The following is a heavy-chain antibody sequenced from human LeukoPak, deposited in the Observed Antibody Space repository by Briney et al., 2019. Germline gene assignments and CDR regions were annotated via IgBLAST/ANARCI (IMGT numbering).Heavy chain of an antibody. CDR1: GYTFSGHY. J-gene: IGHJ4*02. CDR2: IYPNSGGT. CDR3: ARVVGFGDSPFDY. V-gene: IGHV1-2*02. Sequence: GASVKVSCKASGYTFSGHYMHWVRQAPGQGLEWMGWIYPNSGGTNYAQKFQGRVTMTRDTSISTAYMELRRLKSDDTAMYYCARVVGFGDSPFDYWGQGTLVTVSS. D-gene: IGHD4-17*01.